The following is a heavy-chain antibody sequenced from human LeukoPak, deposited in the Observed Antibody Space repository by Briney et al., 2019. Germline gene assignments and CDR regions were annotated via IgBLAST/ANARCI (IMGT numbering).Heavy chain of an antibody. V-gene: IGHV3-53*01. D-gene: IGHD6-13*01. CDR3: AREIAAAGTIDY. CDR2: ISSGPST. CDR1: X. Sequence: XMXXVXQXXXXXXVWVSFISSGPSTYYADSVKARFTISRDNSKNPLYLQMNSLRAEDTAVYYCAREIAAAGTIDYWGQGTLVTVSS. J-gene: IGHJ4*02.